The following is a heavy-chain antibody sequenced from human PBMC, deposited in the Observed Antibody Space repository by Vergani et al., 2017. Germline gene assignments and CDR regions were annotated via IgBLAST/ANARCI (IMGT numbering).Heavy chain of an antibody. CDR2: IYYSGST. CDR3: ARVQRNLMSRYMDV. D-gene: IGHD2-8*01. CDR1: GGSISSSNW. V-gene: IGHV4-31*11. J-gene: IGHJ6*03. Sequence: QVQLQESGPGLVKPSGTLSLTCAVSGGSISSSNWWSWIRQHPGKGLEWIGYIYYSGSTYYNPSLKRRVTISVDTSKNQFSLKLSSVTAADTAVYYCARVQRNLMSRYMDVWGKGTTVTVSS.